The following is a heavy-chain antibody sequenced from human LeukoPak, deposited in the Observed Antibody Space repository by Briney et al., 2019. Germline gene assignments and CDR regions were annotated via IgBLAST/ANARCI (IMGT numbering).Heavy chain of an antibody. Sequence: ASVKVSRKASGYTFISYTIHWMRQAPGQRREWVGWINAGNGKTKYSRKFQGRVTITRDTSASTAYMELSSLRSEDTAVYYCARVGYDILTGSSLGWFDPWGQGTLVTVSS. CDR1: GYTFISYT. D-gene: IGHD3-9*01. V-gene: IGHV1-3*01. J-gene: IGHJ5*02. CDR3: ARVGYDILTGSSLGWFDP. CDR2: INAGNGKT.